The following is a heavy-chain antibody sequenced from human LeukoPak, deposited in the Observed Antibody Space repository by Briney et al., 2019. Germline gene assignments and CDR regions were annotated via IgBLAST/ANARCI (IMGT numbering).Heavy chain of an antibody. CDR2: INSDGSTT. CDR3: GGGGYLLDY. D-gene: IGHD1-26*01. V-gene: IGHV3-74*01. Sequence: GGSLRLSCAASGFSPGTDWMNWVRQAPGKGLVWVSRINSDGSTTTYADSVKGRFTISRDNAKNTLYLQMNSLRAEDTAVYYCGGGGYLLDYWGQGTLVTASS. CDR1: GFSPGTDW. J-gene: IGHJ4*02.